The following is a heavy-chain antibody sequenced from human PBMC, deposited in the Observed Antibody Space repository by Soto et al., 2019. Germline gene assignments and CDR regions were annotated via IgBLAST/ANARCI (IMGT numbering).Heavy chain of an antibody. J-gene: IGHJ4*02. D-gene: IGHD3-9*01. V-gene: IGHV3-21*01. Sequence: ESGGGLVKPGGSLRLSCAASGFTFSSYSMNWVRQAPGKGLEWVSSISSSSSYIYYADSVKGRFTISRDNAKNSLYLQMNSLRAEDTAVYYCARDRRYFDWLLPYYFDYWGQGTLVTVSS. CDR2: ISSSSSYI. CDR3: ARDRRYFDWLLPYYFDY. CDR1: GFTFSSYS.